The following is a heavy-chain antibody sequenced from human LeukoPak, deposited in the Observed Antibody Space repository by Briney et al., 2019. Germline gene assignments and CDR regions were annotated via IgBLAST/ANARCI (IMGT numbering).Heavy chain of an antibody. D-gene: IGHD2-2*01. CDR1: GYTFTSYD. CDR3: AKLGYCSSTSCLHDGFDI. J-gene: IGHJ3*02. Sequence: GASVKVSCKASGYTFTSYDINWVRQATGQGLEWMGWMNPNSGNTGYAQKFQGRVTITRNTSISTAYMELSSLRAEDTAVYYCAKLGYCSSTSCLHDGFDIWGQGTMVTVSS. CDR2: MNPNSGNT. V-gene: IGHV1-8*03.